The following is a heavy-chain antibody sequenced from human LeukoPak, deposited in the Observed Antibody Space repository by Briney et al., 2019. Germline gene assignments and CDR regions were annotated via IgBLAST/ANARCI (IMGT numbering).Heavy chain of an antibody. CDR3: AREEVRGVIGGNYMDV. CDR2: IYTSGST. V-gene: IGHV4-61*02. J-gene: IGHJ6*03. CDR1: SASISSGNYS. Sequence: SQTLSLTCTVSSASISSGNYSWSWIRQPAGKGLEWIGRIYTSGSTNYNPSLKSRVTISLDTSKNQLSLKLSSVTAAETAVYFCAREEVRGVIGGNYMDVWGKGTTVTVSS. D-gene: IGHD3-10*01.